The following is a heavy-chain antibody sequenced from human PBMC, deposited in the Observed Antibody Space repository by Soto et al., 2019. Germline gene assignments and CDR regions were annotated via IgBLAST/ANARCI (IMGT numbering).Heavy chain of an antibody. CDR3: ARVGDYGDYAQDS. V-gene: IGHV4-31*03. J-gene: IGHJ4*02. Sequence: SETLSLTCTVSGASISSAGYYWSWIRQHPGEGLEWIGYIYSSGSSYYNPSLRSRVTISLDTSANQFSLKLNSVAAADTAVYFCARVGDYGDYAQDSWGQGTLVTVSS. CDR2: IYSSGSS. D-gene: IGHD4-17*01. CDR1: GASISSAGYY.